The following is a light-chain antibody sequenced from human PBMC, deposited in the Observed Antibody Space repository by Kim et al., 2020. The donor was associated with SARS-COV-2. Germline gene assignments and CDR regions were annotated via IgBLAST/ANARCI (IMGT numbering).Light chain of an antibody. J-gene: IGLJ3*02. CDR2: EGR. CDR1: SSDVGNYKF. Sequence: QSITISCTGTSSDVGNYKFVSWYQQHPGKAPKLMIYEGRKRPSGISNRFSGSKSGNTASLTISGLQAEDEADYYCCSYAGSSTPWVFGGGTQLTVL. CDR3: CSYAGSSTPWV. V-gene: IGLV2-23*01.